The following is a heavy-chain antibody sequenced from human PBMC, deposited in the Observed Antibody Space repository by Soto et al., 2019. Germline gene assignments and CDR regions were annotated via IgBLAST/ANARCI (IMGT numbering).Heavy chain of an antibody. CDR1: GFTFNSYA. CDR2: ISGSGGST. CDR3: AKRSPPDY. V-gene: IGHV3-23*01. Sequence: PGGSLRLSCAASGFTFNSYAMSWVRQAPGKGLEWVSAISGSGGSTYYAGSVKGRFTISRDNSKKTLFLQMNSLRAEDTAIYFCAKRSPPDYWGQGTLVTVSS. J-gene: IGHJ4*02.